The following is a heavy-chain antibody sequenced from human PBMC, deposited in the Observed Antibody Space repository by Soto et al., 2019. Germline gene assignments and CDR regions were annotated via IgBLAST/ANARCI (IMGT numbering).Heavy chain of an antibody. Sequence: QVQLQESGPGLVKPSETLSLTCTVSGASISTYYWSWIRQPPGKGLEWIGYIYYSGSTNYNPSLKSRVTISVDTSKNQFSLKLSSVTAADTAVYYCARSRGGYFDYWGQGPLVTVSS. J-gene: IGHJ4*02. D-gene: IGHD3-22*01. CDR1: GASISTYY. V-gene: IGHV4-59*01. CDR3: ARSRGGYFDY. CDR2: IYYSGST.